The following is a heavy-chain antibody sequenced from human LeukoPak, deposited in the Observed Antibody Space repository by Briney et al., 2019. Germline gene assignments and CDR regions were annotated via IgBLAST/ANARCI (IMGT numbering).Heavy chain of an antibody. D-gene: IGHD6-19*01. CDR2: ISTSGGRT. CDR1: GFTFSSYA. V-gene: IGHV3-23*01. CDR3: AKVSSGWPFDY. Sequence: LPGGSLRLSCAAFGFTFSSYAMSWVRQAPGKGLEWVSLISTSGGRTYYADSVKGRFTISRDNSKNTLYPQMNSLRAEDTAVYYCAKVSSGWPFDYWGQGTLVTVSS. J-gene: IGHJ4*02.